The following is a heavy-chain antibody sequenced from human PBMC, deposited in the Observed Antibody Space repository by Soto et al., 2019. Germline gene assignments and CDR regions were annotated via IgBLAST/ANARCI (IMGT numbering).Heavy chain of an antibody. CDR2: ISYDGSNK. D-gene: IGHD3-10*01. CDR3: VLSGYDSGPGLC. J-gene: IGHJ4*02. Sequence: QVQLVESGGGVVQPGRSLRLSCAASGFTFSSYGMHWVRQAPGKGLAWVAVISYDGSNKYYADSVKGRFTISRDNSKNTLYLQMHSLRAEDWAVYYCVLSGYDSGPGLCWGQGTLVTV. V-gene: IGHV3-30*03. CDR1: GFTFSSYG.